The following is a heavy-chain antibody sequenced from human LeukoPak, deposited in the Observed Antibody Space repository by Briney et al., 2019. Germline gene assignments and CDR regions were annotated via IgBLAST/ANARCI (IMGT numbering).Heavy chain of an antibody. CDR2: IKQDGSEK. V-gene: IGHV3-7*01. D-gene: IGHD1-26*01. CDR1: GFTFSNYW. Sequence: GRSLRLSCAASGFTFSNYWMSWVRQAPGKGLEWVANIKQDGSEKYYVDSVRGRFTVSRDNADNSLYLQMNSLRAEDTAKYYCARDLSPMSSGSYDRSYYFDYWGQGTLVTVSS. CDR3: ARDLSPMSSGSYDRSYYFDY. J-gene: IGHJ4*02.